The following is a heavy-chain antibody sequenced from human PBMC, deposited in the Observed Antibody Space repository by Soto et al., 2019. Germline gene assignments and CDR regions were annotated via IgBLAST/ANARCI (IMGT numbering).Heavy chain of an antibody. J-gene: IGHJ5*02. D-gene: IGHD3-10*01. V-gene: IGHV4-30-4*01. CDR1: GASIISLDYY. Sequence: QVQLQESGPGLVKPSQTLSLTCTVYGASIISLDYYWTWIRNPPGKGLEWIGHIYPTGATYYNPSLESRVTMSVDTSKNQFSLKLSSVTAADTAVFYCARGAVVNLVRGIMGGNWFDPWGQGTLVTVSS. CDR3: ARGAVVNLVRGIMGGNWFDP. CDR2: IYPTGAT.